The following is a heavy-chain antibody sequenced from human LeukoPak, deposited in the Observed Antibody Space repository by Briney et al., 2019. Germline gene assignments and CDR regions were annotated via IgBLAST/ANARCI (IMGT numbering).Heavy chain of an antibody. V-gene: IGHV1-69*04. CDR1: GGTFSSYA. CDR3: ANLGRNYGSGSYMSMDV. J-gene: IGHJ6*02. D-gene: IGHD3-10*01. CDR2: IIPILGIA. Sequence: SVKVSCKASGGTFSSYAINWVRQAPGQGLEWMGRIIPILGIANYAQKFQGRVTITADKSTSTAYMELSSLRSEDTAVYYCANLGRNYGSGSYMSMDVWGQGTTVTVSS.